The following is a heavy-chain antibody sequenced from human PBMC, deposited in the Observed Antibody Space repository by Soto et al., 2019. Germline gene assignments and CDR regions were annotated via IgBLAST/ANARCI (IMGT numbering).Heavy chain of an antibody. Sequence: EVQLVESGGDLVQPGGSLRLSCVASGFTFSSYGMNWVRQGPGKGLEWLSSISKSGTTTYYADSVKGRFTVSRDNAKNSPYPQMNSLRDEDMAVYCCPTDVSCVSSSSSFSTDVWGQGTTVTVSS. CDR2: ISKSGTTT. J-gene: IGHJ6*02. V-gene: IGHV3-48*02. D-gene: IGHD2-21*01. CDR1: GFTFSSYG. CDR3: PTDVSCVSSSSSFSTDV.